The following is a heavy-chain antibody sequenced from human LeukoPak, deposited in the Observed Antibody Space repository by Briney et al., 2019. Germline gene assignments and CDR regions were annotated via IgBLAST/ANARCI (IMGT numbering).Heavy chain of an antibody. J-gene: IGHJ4*02. CDR2: INSISGEI. CDR3: ARDHGYAFDY. CDR1: GFTFSYYS. Sequence: PGGSLRLSCVASGFTFSYYSMNWVRQAPGKGPEWVSYINSISGEIWYADSVKGRFTISRDDAKDSPYLQMNSLRDEDTAVYYCARDHGYAFDYWGQGTLVTVSS. V-gene: IGHV3-48*02. D-gene: IGHD5-12*01.